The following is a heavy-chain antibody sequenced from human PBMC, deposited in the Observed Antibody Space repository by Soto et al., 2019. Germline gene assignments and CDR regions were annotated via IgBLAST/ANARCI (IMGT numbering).Heavy chain of an antibody. CDR3: ARGVGDGTGGITLATHFDY. D-gene: IGHD1-26*01. CDR2: ISSSSSYI. Sequence: EVQLVESGGGLVKPGGSLRLSCAASGFTFSSYSMNWVRQAPGKGLEWVSSISSSSSYIYYADSVKGRFTISRDNAKNSLYLQMNSLRSEDTAVYYCARGVGDGTGGITLATHFDYWGQGTLVTVSS. J-gene: IGHJ4*02. CDR1: GFTFSSYS. V-gene: IGHV3-21*04.